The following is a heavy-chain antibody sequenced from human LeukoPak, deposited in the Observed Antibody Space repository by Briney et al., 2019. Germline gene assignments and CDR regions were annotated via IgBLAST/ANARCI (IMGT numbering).Heavy chain of an antibody. V-gene: IGHV3-30*02. CDR1: GFTFSSYG. J-gene: IGHJ6*03. CDR3: AHAPGSGNEVYYYYYMDV. CDR2: IRNDKINK. D-gene: IGHD3-10*01. Sequence: GGSLRLSCAASGFTFSSYGMHWVRQGPGKGLEWVAFIRNDKINKYYADSVKGRFTLSRDNSKNTLYLQMNSLRAADTDVYYCAHAPGSGNEVYYYYYMDVWGKGTTVTVSS.